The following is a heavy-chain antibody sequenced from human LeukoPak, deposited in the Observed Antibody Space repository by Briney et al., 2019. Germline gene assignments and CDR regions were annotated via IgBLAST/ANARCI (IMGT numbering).Heavy chain of an antibody. CDR2: IYYSGST. D-gene: IGHD5-24*01. V-gene: IGHV4-59*08. CDR1: GGSISSYY. J-gene: IGHJ4*02. CDR3: ARRGDGYNRFDY. Sequence: PSETLSLTCTVSGGSISSYYWSWIRQPPGKGLEWIGYIYYSGSTNYNSSLKSRVTISVDTSKNQFSLKLSSVTAADTAVYYCARRGDGYNRFDYWGQGTLVTVSS.